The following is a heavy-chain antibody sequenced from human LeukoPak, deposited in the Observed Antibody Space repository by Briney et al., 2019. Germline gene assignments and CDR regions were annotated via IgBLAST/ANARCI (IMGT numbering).Heavy chain of an antibody. CDR1: GYTFTSYG. D-gene: IGHD3-10*01. J-gene: IGHJ4*02. CDR3: ARVRGVNSGSYGFDY. Sequence: ASVKVSCKASGYTFTSYGISWVRQAPGQGLEWMGWISGYNGNTKNAQKLQGRVTMTTDTSTSTAYMELRSLRYDDTAVYYCARVRGVNSGSYGFDYWGQGTLVTASS. CDR2: ISGYNGNT. V-gene: IGHV1-18*01.